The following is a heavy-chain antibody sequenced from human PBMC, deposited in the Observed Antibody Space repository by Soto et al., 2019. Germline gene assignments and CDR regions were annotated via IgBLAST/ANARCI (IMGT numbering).Heavy chain of an antibody. D-gene: IGHD3-16*01. V-gene: IGHV1-8*01. CDR3: ARGHSKTRKELGGY. CDR1: GYTFTSYD. CDR2: MNPNSGNT. J-gene: IGHJ4*02. Sequence: QVQLVQSGAEVKKPGASVKVSCKASGYTFTSYDINWVRQATGQGLEWMGWMNPNSGNTGYAQTFQGRVTMTRNTSISTADMELSSLRSEDTAVYYCARGHSKTRKELGGYWGQGTLVTVSS.